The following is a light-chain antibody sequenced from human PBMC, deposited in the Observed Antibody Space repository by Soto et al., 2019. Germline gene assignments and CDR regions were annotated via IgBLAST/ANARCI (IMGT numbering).Light chain of an antibody. Sequence: AIRMTQSPSSLSASTGDRVTITCRASQGVANYFAWYQQKPGKAPNLLIYDASTLHSGVPSRFSGGGSGTDFTLTISSLQPEDFATYYCQQVNVYPSTFGGGTKVDIK. CDR3: QQVNVYPST. CDR2: DAS. J-gene: IGKJ4*01. V-gene: IGKV1-8*01. CDR1: QGVANY.